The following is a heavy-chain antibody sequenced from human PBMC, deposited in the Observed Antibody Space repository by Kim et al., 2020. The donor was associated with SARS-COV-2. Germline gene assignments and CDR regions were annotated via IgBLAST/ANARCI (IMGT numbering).Heavy chain of an antibody. Sequence: SVKVSCKASGGTFSSYAISWVRQAPGQGLEWMGRIIPILGIANYAQKFQGRVTITADKSTSTAYMELSSLRSEDTAVYYCAREGGGLYYYYYMDVWGKGTTVTVSS. J-gene: IGHJ6*03. V-gene: IGHV1-69*04. CDR3: AREGGGLYYYYYMDV. CDR2: IIPILGIA. CDR1: GGTFSSYA. D-gene: IGHD3-16*01.